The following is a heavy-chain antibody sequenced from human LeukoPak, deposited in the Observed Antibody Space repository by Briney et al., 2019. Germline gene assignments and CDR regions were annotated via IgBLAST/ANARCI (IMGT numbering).Heavy chain of an antibody. V-gene: IGHV4-34*01. J-gene: IGHJ3*02. CDR3: ARRRVLMVYAHDAFDI. Sequence: SETLSLTCAVYGGSFSGYYWSWIRQPPGQGLEWIGSIYYSGSTYYNPSLKSRVTISVDTSKNQFSLKLSSVTAADTAVYYCARRRVLMVYAHDAFDIWGQGTMVSVSS. CDR2: IYYSGST. CDR1: GGSFSGYY. D-gene: IGHD2-8*01.